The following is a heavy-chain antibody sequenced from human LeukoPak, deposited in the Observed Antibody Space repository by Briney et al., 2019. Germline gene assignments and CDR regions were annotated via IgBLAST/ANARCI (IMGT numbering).Heavy chain of an antibody. V-gene: IGHV3-23*01. J-gene: IGHJ4*02. CDR1: GFTFSSYG. Sequence: GGSLRLSCAASGFTFSSYGMSWVRQAPGKGLEWVSAISGSGGSTYYADSVKGRFTISRDNSKNTLYLQMNSLRAEDTAVYYCSGYYYTYYFDYWGQGTLVTVSS. CDR2: ISGSGGST. CDR3: SGYYYTYYFDY. D-gene: IGHD3-22*01.